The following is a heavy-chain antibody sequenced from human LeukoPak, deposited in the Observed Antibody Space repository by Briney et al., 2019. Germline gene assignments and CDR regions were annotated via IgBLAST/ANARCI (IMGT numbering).Heavy chain of an antibody. D-gene: IGHD2-2*01. CDR1: GGSFSGYY. V-gene: IGHV4-34*01. CDR2: INHSGST. J-gene: IGHJ4*02. CDR3: ARDFLGYCSSTSCYAWDY. Sequence: SETLSLTCAVYGGSFSGYYWSWIRQPPGKGLEWIGEINHSGSTNYNPSLKSRVTISVDTSKNQFSLRLSSVTAADTAVYYCARDFLGYCSSTSCYAWDYWGQGTLVTVSS.